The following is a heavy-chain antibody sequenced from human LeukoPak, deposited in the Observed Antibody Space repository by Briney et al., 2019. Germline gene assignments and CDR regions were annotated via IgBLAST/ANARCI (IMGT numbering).Heavy chain of an antibody. CDR2: IKQDGSEK. CDR1: GYTFSSYW. J-gene: IGHJ4*02. V-gene: IGHV3-7*01. D-gene: IGHD3-10*01. Sequence: GASVKVSCKASGYTFSSYWMSWVRQAPGKGLEWVANIKQDGSEKYYVDSVKGRFTISRDNAKNSLYLQMNSLRAEDTAVYYCARARGVSVVKYWGQGTLVTVSS. CDR3: ARARGVSVVKY.